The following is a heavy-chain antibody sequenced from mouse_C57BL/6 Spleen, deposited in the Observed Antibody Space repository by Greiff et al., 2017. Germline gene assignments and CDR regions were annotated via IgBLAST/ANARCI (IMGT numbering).Heavy chain of an antibody. CDR3: ARDDYGGYAY. V-gene: IGHV3-6*01. CDR1: GYSITSGYY. CDR2: ISYDGSN. Sequence: DVKLQESGPGLAKPSQSLSLTCSVTGYSITSGYYWNWIRQFPGNILEWMGYISYDGSNNYNPSLKNRISITRDTSKNQFFLKLNSVTTEDTATYYCARDDYGGYAYWGQGTLVTVSA. D-gene: IGHD2-4*01. J-gene: IGHJ3*01.